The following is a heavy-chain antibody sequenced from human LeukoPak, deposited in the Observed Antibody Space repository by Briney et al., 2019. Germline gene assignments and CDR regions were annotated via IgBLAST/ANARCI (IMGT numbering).Heavy chain of an antibody. CDR3: ARFSGDAFDI. J-gene: IGHJ3*02. Sequence: GRSLRLSCAASGFTFSSYAMHWVRQAPGKGLEWVAVISYDGSNKYYADSVKGRFTISRDNSKNTLYLQMNSLRAEDTAVYYCARFSGDAFDIWGQGTMVTVSS. CDR1: GFTFSSYA. CDR2: ISYDGSNK. V-gene: IGHV3-30-3*01.